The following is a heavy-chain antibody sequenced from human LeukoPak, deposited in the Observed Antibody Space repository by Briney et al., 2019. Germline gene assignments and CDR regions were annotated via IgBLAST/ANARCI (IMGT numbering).Heavy chain of an antibody. CDR1: GGSFSGYY. CDR3: ARAFSSPRAFDI. D-gene: IGHD2/OR15-2a*01. CDR2: IYYSGST. J-gene: IGHJ3*02. V-gene: IGHV4-59*01. Sequence: SETLSLTCAVYGGSFSGYYWSWIRQPPGKGLEWIGYIYYSGSTNYNPSLKSRVTISVDTSKNQFSLKLSSVTAADTAVYYCARAFSSPRAFDIWGQGTMVTVSS.